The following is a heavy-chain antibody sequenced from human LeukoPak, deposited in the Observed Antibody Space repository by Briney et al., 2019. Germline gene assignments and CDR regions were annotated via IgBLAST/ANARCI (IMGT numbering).Heavy chain of an antibody. V-gene: IGHV3-30*18. D-gene: IGHD1-26*01. J-gene: IGHJ4*02. Sequence: PGGSLRLSCAASGFTFSNYGIHWVRQAPGKGLEWVAVIPDDGSNKYYADSVKGRFTISRDNSKNTLYLQMNSLRAEDTAVYYCAKHADNGSYRSPSFEYWGQGTPVTVFS. CDR1: GFTFSNYG. CDR2: IPDDGSNK. CDR3: AKHADNGSYRSPSFEY.